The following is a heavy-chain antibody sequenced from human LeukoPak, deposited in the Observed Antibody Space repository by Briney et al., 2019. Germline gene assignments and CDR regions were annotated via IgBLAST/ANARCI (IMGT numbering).Heavy chain of an antibody. Sequence: GASVKVSCKASGYTFTSYAISWVRQAPGQGLEWMVWISGYNGNTKYAQKVHGRVTMTTDTSTSTAYMELRSLRSDDTAVYYCARGYSYGSDYYYGMDVWGQGTTVTVSS. J-gene: IGHJ6*02. D-gene: IGHD5-18*01. V-gene: IGHV1-18*01. CDR1: GYTFTSYA. CDR2: ISGYNGNT. CDR3: ARGYSYGSDYYYGMDV.